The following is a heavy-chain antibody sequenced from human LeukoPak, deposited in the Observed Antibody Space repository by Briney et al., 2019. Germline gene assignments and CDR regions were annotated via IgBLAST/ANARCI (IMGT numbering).Heavy chain of an antibody. D-gene: IGHD6-13*01. CDR2: TSAYNGNT. Sequence: ASVKVSCKASGYTFTSYGISWVRQAPGQGLEWMGWTSAYNGNTNYAQKLQGRVTMTTDTSTSTAYMELRSLRSDDTAVYYCARVPNSSSWYFYFDYWGQGTLVTVSS. CDR3: ARVPNSSSWYFYFDY. V-gene: IGHV1-18*01. J-gene: IGHJ4*02. CDR1: GYTFTSYG.